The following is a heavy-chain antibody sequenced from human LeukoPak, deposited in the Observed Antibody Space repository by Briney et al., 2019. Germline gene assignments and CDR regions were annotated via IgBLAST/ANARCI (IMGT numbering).Heavy chain of an antibody. V-gene: IGHV4-38-2*01. D-gene: IGHD6-19*01. CDR3: ARCVYSSGWYSGY. Sequence: SETLSLTCAVSGYSISSGYYWGWIRQPPGKGLEWIGSIYHSGSTYYNPSLKSRVTISVNTSKNQFSLKLSSVTAADTAVYYCARCVYSSGWYSGYWGQGTLVTVSS. CDR1: GYSISSGYY. J-gene: IGHJ4*02. CDR2: IYHSGST.